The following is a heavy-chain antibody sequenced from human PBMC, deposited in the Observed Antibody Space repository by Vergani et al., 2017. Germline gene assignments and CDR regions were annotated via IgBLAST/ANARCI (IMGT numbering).Heavy chain of an antibody. CDR2: IYYSGST. J-gene: IGHJ5*02. CDR3: ARSLYSSSNXFDP. Sequence: QVQLQESGPGLVKPSQTLSLTCTVSGGSISSGGYYWSWIRQHLGKGLGWIGYIYYSGSTYYNPSLKSRVTISVDTSKNQFSLKLSSVTAANTAVYYCARSLYSSSNXFDPWGQGTLVTVSS. CDR1: GGSISSGGYY. V-gene: IGHV4-31*03. D-gene: IGHD6-6*01.